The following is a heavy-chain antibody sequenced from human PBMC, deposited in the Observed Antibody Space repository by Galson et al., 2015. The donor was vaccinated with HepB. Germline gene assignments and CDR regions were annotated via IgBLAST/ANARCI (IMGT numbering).Heavy chain of an antibody. CDR3: ARDVAVAGTGYYYYYGMDV. V-gene: IGHV1-18*01. D-gene: IGHD6-19*01. J-gene: IGHJ6*02. CDR2: ISAYNGNT. CDR1: GYTFTSYG. Sequence: QSGAEVKKPGESLRISCKASGYTFTSYGISWVRQAPGQGLEWMGWISAYNGNTNYAQKLQGRVTMTTDTSTSTAYMELRSLRSDGTAVYYCARDVAVAGTGYYYYYGMDVWGQGTTVTVSS.